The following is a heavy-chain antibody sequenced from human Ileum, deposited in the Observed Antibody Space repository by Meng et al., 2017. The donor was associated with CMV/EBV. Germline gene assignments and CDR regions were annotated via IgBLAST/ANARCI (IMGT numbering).Heavy chain of an antibody. J-gene: IGHJ4*02. CDR2: INPNTGGT. Sequence: ASVKVSCKASGGATWVRQAPGQGLEWMGWINPNTGGTNYGQKFQGRVTMTRDTSISTAYMELSRLRSDDTAVYYCARDPDFNIAAYNDYWGQGTLVTVSS. V-gene: IGHV1-2*02. CDR1: GGAT. CDR3: ARDPDFNIAAYNDY. D-gene: IGHD6-25*01.